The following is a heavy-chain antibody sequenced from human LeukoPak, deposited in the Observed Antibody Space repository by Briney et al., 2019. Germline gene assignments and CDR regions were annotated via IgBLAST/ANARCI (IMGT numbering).Heavy chain of an antibody. J-gene: IGHJ6*03. CDR3: ARGGSTMVRGVINYYYYYMDV. CDR2: IYYSGST. Sequence: SETLSLTCTVSGGSISSYYWGWIRQPPGKGLEWIGYIYYSGSTNYNPSLKSRVTISVDTSKNQFSLKLSSVTAADTAVYYCARGGSTMVRGVINYYYYYMDVWGKGTAVTVSS. D-gene: IGHD3-10*01. CDR1: GGSISSYY. V-gene: IGHV4-59*01.